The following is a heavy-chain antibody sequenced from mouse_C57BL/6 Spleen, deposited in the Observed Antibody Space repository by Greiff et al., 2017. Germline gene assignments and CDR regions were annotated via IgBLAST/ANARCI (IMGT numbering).Heavy chain of an antibody. CDR1: GYAFSSYW. D-gene: IGHD2-4*01. CDR2: IYPGDGDT. J-gene: IGHJ2*01. CDR3: ARTTIYYDYDDY. V-gene: IGHV1-80*01. Sequence: VQLQQSGAELVKPGASVKISCKASGYAFSSYWMNWVKQRPGKGLEWIGQIYPGDGDTNYNGKFKGKATLTADKSSSTAFMQLSSLTSEDSAVYFCARTTIYYDYDDYWGQGTTLTVSS.